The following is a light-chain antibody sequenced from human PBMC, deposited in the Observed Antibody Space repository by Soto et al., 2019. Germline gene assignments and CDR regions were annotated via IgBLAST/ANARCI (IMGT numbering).Light chain of an antibody. Sequence: EIVLTQSPATLSLSPGERATLSCRASQSISYNLAWYQQKPGQAPRLLVYGASTRATGVPARFSGSGSGAEFTLSISSLQSEDFAVYYCQQYNSWPTFGGGTKVEIK. V-gene: IGKV3-15*01. CDR3: QQYNSWPT. CDR2: GAS. CDR1: QSISYN. J-gene: IGKJ4*01.